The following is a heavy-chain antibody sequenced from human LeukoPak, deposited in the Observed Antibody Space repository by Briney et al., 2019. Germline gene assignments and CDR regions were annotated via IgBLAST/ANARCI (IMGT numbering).Heavy chain of an antibody. CDR3: ARVGRYSRSYLDD. Sequence: SETLSLTCTVSGGSISSSSYYWGWIRQPPGKGLESIGSIYYSGSTYYNPSLKSRVTISVDKSKNQFSLKLSSVTAADTAVYYCARVGRYSRSYLDDWGQGTLVTVSS. J-gene: IGHJ4*02. D-gene: IGHD3-10*01. V-gene: IGHV4-39*07. CDR1: GGSISSSSYY. CDR2: IYYSGST.